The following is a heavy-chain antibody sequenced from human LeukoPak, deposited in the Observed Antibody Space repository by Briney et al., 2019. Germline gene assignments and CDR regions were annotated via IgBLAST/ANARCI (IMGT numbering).Heavy chain of an antibody. D-gene: IGHD6-13*01. Sequence: GASVTVSCKASGYTFTGYYMHWVRQAPGQGLEWMGWINPNSGGTNYAQKFQGRVTMTRDTSISTAYMELSRLRSDDTAVYYCARDPRYSSSPFDYWGQGTLVTVSS. J-gene: IGHJ4*02. CDR3: ARDPRYSSSPFDY. CDR2: INPNSGGT. V-gene: IGHV1-2*02. CDR1: GYTFTGYY.